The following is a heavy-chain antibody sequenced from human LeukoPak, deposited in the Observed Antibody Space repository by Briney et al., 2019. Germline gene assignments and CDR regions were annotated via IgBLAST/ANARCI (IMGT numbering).Heavy chain of an antibody. J-gene: IGHJ3*01. V-gene: IGHV1-58*01. CDR1: GFTFTSSA. D-gene: IGHD4-23*01. CDR2: IVVGSGNT. CDR3: AAEGRPTVVTFRKGAVDL. Sequence: TSVKVSCKASGFTFTSSAVQWVRQARGQRLEWIGRIVVGSGNTNYAQKFQERVTITRDMSTSTVYMELSSLRSEDTAVYYCAAEGRPTVVTFRKGAVDLWGQGTMVTVSS.